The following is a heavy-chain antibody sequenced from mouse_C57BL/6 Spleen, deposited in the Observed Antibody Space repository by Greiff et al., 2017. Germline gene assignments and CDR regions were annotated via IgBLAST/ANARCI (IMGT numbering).Heavy chain of an antibody. CDR3: AGHEHPGTGFAY. V-gene: IGHV2-6-1*01. D-gene: IGHD4-1*01. J-gene: IGHJ3*01. Sequence: VKLVESGPGLVAPSQSLSITCTVSGFSLTSYGVHWVRQPPGKGLEWLVVIWGGGSTTYNSDLKSRLSISKDNSKNKVFLKINSHQTDDTAMYYYAGHEHPGTGFAYWGQGTLVTVSA. CDR2: IWGGGST. CDR1: GFSLTSYG.